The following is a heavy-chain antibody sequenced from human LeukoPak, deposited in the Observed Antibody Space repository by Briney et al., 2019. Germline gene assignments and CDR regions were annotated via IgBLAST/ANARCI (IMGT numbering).Heavy chain of an antibody. Sequence: GGSLRLSCAASGFTVSSNYISWVRQAPGKGQEWVSVIYSGGSTYYADSVKGRFTISRDNSKNTLYLQMNSLRAEDTAVYYCAREGGYDYRGVDYWGQGTLVTVSS. CDR1: GFTVSSNY. J-gene: IGHJ4*02. V-gene: IGHV3-53*01. D-gene: IGHD5-12*01. CDR2: IYSGGST. CDR3: AREGGYDYRGVDY.